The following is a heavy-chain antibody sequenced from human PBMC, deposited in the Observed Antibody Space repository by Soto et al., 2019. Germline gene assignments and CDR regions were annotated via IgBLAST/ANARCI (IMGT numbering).Heavy chain of an antibody. CDR3: ARAAYYYDSSGPMDFDY. CDR2: ISSSSSTI. V-gene: IGHV3-48*02. J-gene: IGHJ4*02. CDR1: GFTFSSYS. D-gene: IGHD3-22*01. Sequence: PGGSLRLSCAASGFTFSSYSMNWVRQAPGKGLEWVSYISSSSSTIYYADSVKGRFTISRDNAKNSLYLQMNSLRDEDTAVYYCARAAYYYDSSGPMDFDYWGQGTLVTAPQ.